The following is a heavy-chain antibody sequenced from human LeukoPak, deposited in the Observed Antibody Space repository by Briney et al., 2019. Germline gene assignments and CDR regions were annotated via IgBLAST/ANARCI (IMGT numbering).Heavy chain of an antibody. CDR1: GFTFSDYY. CDR3: ARALMYYDILTGRDVFDI. Sequence: PGGSLRLSCAASGFTFSDYYMSWIRQTPGKGLEWVSVINTGGDTYYADSVRGRFTISRDNSKNTLYLQMNSLRAEDTAVYYCARALMYYDILTGRDVFDIWGQGTMVTVSS. D-gene: IGHD3-9*01. V-gene: IGHV3-53*01. J-gene: IGHJ3*02. CDR2: INTGGDT.